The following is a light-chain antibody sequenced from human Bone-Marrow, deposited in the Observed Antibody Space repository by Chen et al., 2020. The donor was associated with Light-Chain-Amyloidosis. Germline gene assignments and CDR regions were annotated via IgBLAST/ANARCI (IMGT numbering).Light chain of an antibody. CDR3: KSAYGSGTYQVI. CDR1: DLPTKY. J-gene: IGLJ2*01. V-gene: IGLV3-25*03. CDR2: RDT. Sequence: SYELTQLPSVSVSPVQTARITCSGDDLPTKYAYWYQQKPGQAPVLVIHRDTERPSGISERFSGSSSGTTATLTISGVQAEDAADYHRKSAYGSGTYQVIFGGGTKLTVL.